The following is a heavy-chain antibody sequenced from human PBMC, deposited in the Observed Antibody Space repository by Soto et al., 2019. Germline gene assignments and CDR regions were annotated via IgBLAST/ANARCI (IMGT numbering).Heavy chain of an antibody. D-gene: IGHD5-12*01. CDR3: VRVVAIPGYPDN. Sequence: QVQLVQSGAEVRQPASSVKVSCKTSGGTFSSYAISWVRQAPGQGLEWMGGIVPIVDTSTYAQKFQGRVTITADESTSTADMELSSLRSADTAISYCVRVVAIPGYPDNWGQGTLVTVSS. J-gene: IGHJ4*02. V-gene: IGHV1-69*12. CDR2: IVPIVDTS. CDR1: GGTFSSYA.